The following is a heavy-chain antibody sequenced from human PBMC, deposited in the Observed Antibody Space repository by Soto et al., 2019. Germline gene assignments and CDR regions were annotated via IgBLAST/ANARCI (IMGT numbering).Heavy chain of an antibody. CDR1: GGSMSTYF. Sequence: QVQLQESGPGLVKPSETLSLTCTVSGGSMSTYFWSWIRQPPGKGLEWLGYIYHSGSTTYNPSLQSRVTISVDTPKHQCPRGLRSVTAADTAVYYWARSSPDSDGYYLHWGPGTRVTVSS. CDR3: ARSSPDSDGYYLH. D-gene: IGHD3-22*01. CDR2: IYHSGST. V-gene: IGHV4-59*01. J-gene: IGHJ4*02.